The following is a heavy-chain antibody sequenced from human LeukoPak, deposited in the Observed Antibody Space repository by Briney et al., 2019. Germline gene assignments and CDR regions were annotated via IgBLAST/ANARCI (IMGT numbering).Heavy chain of an antibody. J-gene: IGHJ5*02. CDR3: ARDRQNRFDP. CDR2: IYYSGST. Sequence: SETLSLTCTVSGGSISSGGYYWSWIRQHPGKGLEWIGYIYYSGSTYYNPSLKSRVTISVDTSKNQFSLKLSSVTAADTAVYYCARDRQNRFDPWGQGTLVTVSS. CDR1: GGSISSGGYY. V-gene: IGHV4-31*03.